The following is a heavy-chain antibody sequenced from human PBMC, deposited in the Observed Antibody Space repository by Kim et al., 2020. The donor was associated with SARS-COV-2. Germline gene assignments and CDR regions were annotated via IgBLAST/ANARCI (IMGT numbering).Heavy chain of an antibody. CDR3: ARDRADSNFDH. CDR1: GFTFSSYG. J-gene: IGHJ4*02. D-gene: IGHD4-4*01. V-gene: IGHV3-33*01. CDR2: IWYDGSII. Sequence: GGSLRLSCAASGFTFSSYGMHWVRQAPGKGLEWVAVIWYDGSIIKYADSVKGRFAISRDNSKNTVYLQMNTLRAEDTAMYYCARDRADSNFDHWGQGILV.